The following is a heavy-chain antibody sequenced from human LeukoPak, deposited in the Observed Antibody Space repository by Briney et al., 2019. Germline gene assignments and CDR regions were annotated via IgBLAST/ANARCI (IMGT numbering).Heavy chain of an antibody. J-gene: IGHJ3*02. V-gene: IGHV1-69*04. CDR1: GGTFSSYA. CDR3: ARDPGEGIAVAAHAFDI. Sequence: GASVKVSCKASGGTFSSYAISWMRQAPGQGLEWMGRIIPILGIANYAQKFQGRVTITADKSTSTAYMELSSLRSEDTAVYYCARDPGEGIAVAAHAFDIWGQGTMVTVSS. CDR2: IIPILGIA. D-gene: IGHD6-19*01.